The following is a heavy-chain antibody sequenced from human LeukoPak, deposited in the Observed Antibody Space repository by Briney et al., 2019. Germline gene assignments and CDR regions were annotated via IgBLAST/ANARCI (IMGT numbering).Heavy chain of an antibody. D-gene: IGHD5-12*01. CDR3: ARGGPNIVATIPTAY. Sequence: GGSLRLSCAASGFTFSDYYMDWVRQAPGKGLEWVGRSRNKAKSYTTEYAASVKGRFTISRDGSKNSLYLQMNSLKIEDTAVYYCARGGPNIVATIPTAYWGQGTLVTVSS. CDR2: SRNKAKSYTT. CDR1: GFTFSDYY. V-gene: IGHV3-72*01. J-gene: IGHJ4*02.